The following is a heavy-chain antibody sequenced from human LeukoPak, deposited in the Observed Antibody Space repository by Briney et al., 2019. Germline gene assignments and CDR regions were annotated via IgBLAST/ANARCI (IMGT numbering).Heavy chain of an antibody. Sequence: RASVKVSCKASGGTFSSYAISWVRQAPGQGLEWMGRIIPILGIANYAQKFQGRVTITADKSTSTAYMELSSLRSEDTAVYYCAHEYCSGGSCYHHDAFDIWGQGTMVTVSS. V-gene: IGHV1-69*04. CDR1: GGTFSSYA. CDR2: IIPILGIA. CDR3: AHEYCSGGSCYHHDAFDI. D-gene: IGHD2-15*01. J-gene: IGHJ3*02.